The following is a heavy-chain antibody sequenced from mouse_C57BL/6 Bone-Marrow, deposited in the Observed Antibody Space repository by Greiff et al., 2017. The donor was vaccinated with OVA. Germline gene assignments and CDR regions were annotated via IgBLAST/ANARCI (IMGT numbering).Heavy chain of an antibody. CDR1: GFTFSSYA. Sequence: EVHLVESGEGLVKPGGSLKLSCAASGFTFSSYAMSWVRQTPEKRLEWVAYISSGGDYISYADTVKGRFTISRDNARNTLYLQMSSLKSEDTAMYYCTRLRRGYYFDYWGQGTTLTVSS. V-gene: IGHV5-9-1*02. J-gene: IGHJ2*01. CDR2: ISSGGDYI. CDR3: TRLRRGYYFDY.